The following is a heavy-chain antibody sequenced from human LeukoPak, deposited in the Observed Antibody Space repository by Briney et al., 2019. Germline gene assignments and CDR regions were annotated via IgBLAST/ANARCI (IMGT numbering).Heavy chain of an antibody. D-gene: IGHD4-17*01. CDR3: ARDPFMTTGWGIDY. CDR1: GFTFSDEY. Sequence: PGGSLRLSCAASGFTFSDEYMNWIRQAPGKGLEWVSYISGSGDIIYYADSVKGRFTISRDNARNSLYLQMNSLRAEDTAVYYCARDPFMTTGWGIDYWGQGTLVTVSS. J-gene: IGHJ4*02. CDR2: ISGSGDII. V-gene: IGHV3-11*01.